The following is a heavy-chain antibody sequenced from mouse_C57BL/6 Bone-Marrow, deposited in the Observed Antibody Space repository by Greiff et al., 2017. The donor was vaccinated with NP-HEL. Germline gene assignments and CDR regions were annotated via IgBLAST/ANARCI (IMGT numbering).Heavy chain of an antibody. J-gene: IGHJ3*01. V-gene: IGHV1-50*01. CDR1: GYTFTTYW. D-gene: IGHD1-1*01. CDR3: ARKAYYGRSYEFAY. CDR2: IDPSDSYT. Sequence: VQLKQPGAELVKPGASVKLSCKASGYTFTTYWMQWVKQRPGQGLEWIGEIDPSDSYTNYNQKFKGKATLTVDPSSSTANMQLSSLTSEDSAVYYCARKAYYGRSYEFAYWGQGTLVTVSA.